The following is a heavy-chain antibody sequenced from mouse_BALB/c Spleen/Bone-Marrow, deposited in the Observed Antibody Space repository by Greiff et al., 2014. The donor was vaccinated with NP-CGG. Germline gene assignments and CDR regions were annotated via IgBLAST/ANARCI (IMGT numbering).Heavy chain of an antibody. Sequence: VQLKESGPELVKPGASVKMSCKASGYTFTSYVIHWVKQKPGQGLEWIGYINPYNDGTKYNEKFKGKATLTSDKSSSTAYMELSSLTSEDSAVYYCARGGYYGTSLYWYFDVWGAGTTVTVS. CDR3: ARGGYYGTSLYWYFDV. CDR2: INPYNDGT. CDR1: GYTFTSYV. J-gene: IGHJ1*01. V-gene: IGHV1-14*01. D-gene: IGHD1-1*01.